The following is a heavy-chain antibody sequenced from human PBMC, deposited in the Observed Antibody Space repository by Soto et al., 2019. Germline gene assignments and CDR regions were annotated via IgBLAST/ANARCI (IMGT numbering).Heavy chain of an antibody. Sequence: QVQLQESGPGLVKPSQNLSLTCTVSAGSISSGDYYWSWIRQPPGKGLEWIGYIYYSGSTYYNPSLKSRVTISVDTSKNQFFLKLSSVTAADTAVYYCARVLAIHGGLDYWGQGTLVTVSS. CDR2: IYYSGST. CDR1: AGSISSGDYY. D-gene: IGHD1-1*01. CDR3: ARVLAIHGGLDY. J-gene: IGHJ4*02. V-gene: IGHV4-30-4*01.